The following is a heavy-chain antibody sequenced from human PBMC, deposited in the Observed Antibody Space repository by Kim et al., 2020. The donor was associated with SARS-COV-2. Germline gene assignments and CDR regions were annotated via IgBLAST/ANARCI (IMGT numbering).Heavy chain of an antibody. V-gene: IGHV1-18*01. CDR2: ISAYNGNT. CDR3: ARRNPGQDYGDFDY. J-gene: IGHJ4*02. CDR1: GYTFTSYG. Sequence: ASVKVSCKASGYTFTSYGISWVRQAPGQGLEWMGWISAYNGNTNYAQKLQGRVTMTTDTSTSTAYMELRSLRSDDTAVYYCARRNPGQDYGDFDYWGQGTLVTVSS. D-gene: IGHD4-17*01.